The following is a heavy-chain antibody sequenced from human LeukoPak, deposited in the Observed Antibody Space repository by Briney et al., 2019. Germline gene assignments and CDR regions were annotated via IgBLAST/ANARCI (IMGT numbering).Heavy chain of an antibody. J-gene: IGHJ6*02. V-gene: IGHV3-33*01. D-gene: IGHD3-10*01. CDR1: GFTFSSYG. CDR2: IWYDGSNK. CDR3: ARDLRISSWHYYYYYGMDV. Sequence: GGSLRLSCAASGFTFSSYGMHWVRQAPGKGLEWVAVIWYDGSNKYYADSVKGRFTISRDNSKNTLYLQMNSLRAEDTAVYYCARDLRISSWHYYYYYGMDVWGQGTTVTVFS.